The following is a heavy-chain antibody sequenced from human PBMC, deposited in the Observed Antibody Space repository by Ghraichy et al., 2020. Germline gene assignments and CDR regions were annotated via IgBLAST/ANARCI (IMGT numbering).Heavy chain of an antibody. Sequence: GESLNISCAASGFTFSDYYMSWIRQAPGKGLEWVSYINTDSSNTNYADSVKGRFTISRDNAKSSLYLQMNSLRAEDTAVYYCARGSGWGGDYWGQGTLVTVSS. CDR2: INTDSSNT. CDR3: ARGSGWGGDY. J-gene: IGHJ4*02. D-gene: IGHD1-26*01. CDR1: GFTFSDYY. V-gene: IGHV3-11*03.